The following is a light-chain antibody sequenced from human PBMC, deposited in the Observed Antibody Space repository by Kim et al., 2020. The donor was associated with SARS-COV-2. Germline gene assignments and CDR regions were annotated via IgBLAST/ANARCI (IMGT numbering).Light chain of an antibody. CDR3: QVWDSSTGV. CDR2: RDS. J-gene: IGLJ3*02. V-gene: IGLV3-9*01. CDR1: NIGSKN. Sequence: VALGQTARITCGGNNIGSKNVHWYQQKPGQAPVLVIYRDSNRPSGIPERFSGSNSGNTATLTFSRAQAGDEADYYCQVWDSSTGVFGGGTQLTVL.